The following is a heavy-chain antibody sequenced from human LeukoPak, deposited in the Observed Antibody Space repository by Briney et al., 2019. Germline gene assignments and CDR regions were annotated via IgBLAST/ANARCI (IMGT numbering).Heavy chain of an antibody. Sequence: PSETLSLTCTVSGGSISSSSYYWGWIRQPPGKGLEWIGSIYYSGSTYYNPSLKSRVTISVDTSKNQFSLKLSSVTAADTAVYYCARGYYSSSRIDYWGQGTLVTVSS. J-gene: IGHJ4*02. CDR1: GGSISSSSYY. CDR2: IYYSGST. D-gene: IGHD6-13*01. V-gene: IGHV4-39*01. CDR3: ARGYYSSSRIDY.